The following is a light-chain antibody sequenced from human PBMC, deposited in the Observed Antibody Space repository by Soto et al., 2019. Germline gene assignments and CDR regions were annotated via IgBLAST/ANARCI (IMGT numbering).Light chain of an antibody. Sequence: QSALTQPASVSGSPGQSITISCTGTSSDVGGYNYVSWYQQHAGKAPKLMIYDVSNRPSGVSNLFSGSKSGNTASLTISGLQAEDEADYYCISYTSSSTLYVFGTGTKLTVL. CDR2: DVS. V-gene: IGLV2-14*01. CDR1: SSDVGGYNY. J-gene: IGLJ1*01. CDR3: ISYTSSSTLYV.